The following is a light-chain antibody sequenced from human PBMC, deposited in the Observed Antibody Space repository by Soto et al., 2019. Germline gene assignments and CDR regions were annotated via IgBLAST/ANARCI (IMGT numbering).Light chain of an antibody. CDR1: RSNIGAGYD. J-gene: IGLJ2*01. CDR3: QSYDSSLSGL. CDR2: GNN. Sequence: QSVLTQPPSVSGAPGQRVTISCTGNRSNIGAGYDVHWYQQLPGTAPKLLIYGNNNRPSGVPDRFSGSKSGTSASLAITGLQAEDEADYYCQSYDSSLSGLFGGGTKLTVL. V-gene: IGLV1-40*01.